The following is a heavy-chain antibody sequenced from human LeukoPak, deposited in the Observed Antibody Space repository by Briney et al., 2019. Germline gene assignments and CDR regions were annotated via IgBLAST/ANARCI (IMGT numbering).Heavy chain of an antibody. CDR2: ISSSSSYI. Sequence: GGSLRLSCAASGFTFSSYHMNWVRQAPGKGLEWVSSISSSSSYIYYADSVKGRFTTSRDNAKNSLYLQMNSLRAEDTAVYYCARGLCGGDCYDYWGQGTLATVSS. J-gene: IGHJ4*02. V-gene: IGHV3-21*01. CDR1: GFTFSSYH. D-gene: IGHD2-21*01. CDR3: ARGLCGGDCYDY.